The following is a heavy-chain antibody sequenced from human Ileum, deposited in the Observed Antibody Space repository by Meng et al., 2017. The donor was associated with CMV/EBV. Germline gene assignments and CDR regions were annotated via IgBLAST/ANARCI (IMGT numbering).Heavy chain of an antibody. CDR1: GFTFSRYA. J-gene: IGHJ3*02. CDR3: ARDIQLLYTGHAFDI. V-gene: IGHV3-30-3*01. CDR2: ISFEGNIK. Sequence: GESLKISCVASGFTFSRYAMHWVRQAPGEGLERVAVISFEGNIKDYTDSVKGRFIVSRDNSQNTVYLQMNSLRAEDTAVYYCARDIQLLYTGHAFDIWGQGTMVTVSS. D-gene: IGHD2/OR15-2a*01.